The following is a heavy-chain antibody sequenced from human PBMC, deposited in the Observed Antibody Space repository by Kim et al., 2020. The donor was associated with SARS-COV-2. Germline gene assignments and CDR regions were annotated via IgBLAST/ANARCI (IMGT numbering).Heavy chain of an antibody. Sequence: GGSLRLSCAASGFTFSSYAMHWVRQAPGKGLEYVSAISSNGGSTYYANSVKGRFTISRDNSKNTLYLQMGSLRAEDMAVYYCARGLEYYDILTGYYHYYYGMDVWGQGTTVTVSS. CDR1: GFTFSSYA. CDR3: ARGLEYYDILTGYYHYYYGMDV. J-gene: IGHJ6*02. CDR2: ISSNGGST. D-gene: IGHD3-9*01. V-gene: IGHV3-64*01.